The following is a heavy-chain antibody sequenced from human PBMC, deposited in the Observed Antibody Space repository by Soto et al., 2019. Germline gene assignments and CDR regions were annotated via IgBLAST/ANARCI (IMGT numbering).Heavy chain of an antibody. CDR1: GYTFTSYG. CDR3: ARGFLEWHGPYYYYGMDV. J-gene: IGHJ6*02. Sequence: QVQLVQSGAEVKKPGASVKVSCKASGYTFTSYGISWVRQAPGQGLEWMGWISAYNGNTNYAQKLQGRVTMTTDTSTSTAYMALRRPSSHDTAVYYCARGFLEWHGPYYYYGMDVWGQGTTVTVT. CDR2: ISAYNGNT. V-gene: IGHV1-18*01. D-gene: IGHD3-3*01.